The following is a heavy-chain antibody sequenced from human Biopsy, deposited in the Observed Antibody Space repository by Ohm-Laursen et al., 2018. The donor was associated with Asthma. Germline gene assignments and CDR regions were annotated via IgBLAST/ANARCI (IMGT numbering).Heavy chain of an antibody. Sequence: GASVKVSCKASGDSFSNYAISWVRQAPGQGLEWVGIINPPTGDTSYAQKFLDRVTVTRDTSTSTVYMELSSLRSEDTAVYYCALSQFDYWGKGTLLTVSS. CDR1: GDSFSNYA. V-gene: IGHV1-46*01. CDR3: ALSQFDY. J-gene: IGHJ4*02. CDR2: INPPTGDT.